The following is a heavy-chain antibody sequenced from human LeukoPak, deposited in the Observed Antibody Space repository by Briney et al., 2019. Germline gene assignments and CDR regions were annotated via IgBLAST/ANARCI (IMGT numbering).Heavy chain of an antibody. CDR2: FDPEDGET. V-gene: IGHV1-24*01. Sequence: ASVKVSCKVSGYTLTELSMHWVRQAPGKGLEWMGGFDPEDGETIYAQKFQGRVTMTEDTSTDTAYMELSSLRSEDTAVYYCAKGTERYREVSSFDHWGQGTLVAVSS. CDR3: AKGTERYREVSSFDH. D-gene: IGHD3-10*01. CDR1: GYTLTELS. J-gene: IGHJ4*02.